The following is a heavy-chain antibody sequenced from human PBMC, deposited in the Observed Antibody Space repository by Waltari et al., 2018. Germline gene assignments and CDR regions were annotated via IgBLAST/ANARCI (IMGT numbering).Heavy chain of an antibody. CDR2: SYYSGST. D-gene: IGHD1-26*01. V-gene: IGHV4-39*01. CDR3: ARSEWKLLVVAAFDI. J-gene: IGHJ3*02. Sequence: QLQLQESGPGLVKPSETLSLTCTVSGGSIRSSSYYWGWIRQPPGKGLEWIGRSYYSGSTYYNPSLKNRVTISVDTSKNQYSLKLSSVTAADTAVYYGARSEWKLLVVAAFDIWGQGTMVTVSS. CDR1: GGSIRSSSYY.